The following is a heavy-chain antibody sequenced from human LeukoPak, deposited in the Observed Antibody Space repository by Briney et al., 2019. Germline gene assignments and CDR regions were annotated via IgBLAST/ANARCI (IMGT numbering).Heavy chain of an antibody. V-gene: IGHV3-23*01. CDR1: GFTFSSYW. D-gene: IGHD3-22*01. CDR3: AKAKDYYDSSGPDG. Sequence: GGSLRLSCAASGFTFSSYWMSWVRQSPGKGLEWVSGLTGSGGSTYYADSVRARFIISRDKSKNTLYLQMNSLRADDTAVYYCAKAKDYYDSSGPDGWGQGTLVTVSS. CDR2: LTGSGGST. J-gene: IGHJ1*01.